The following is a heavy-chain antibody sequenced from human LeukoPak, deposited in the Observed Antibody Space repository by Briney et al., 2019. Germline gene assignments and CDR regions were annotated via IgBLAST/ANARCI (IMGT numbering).Heavy chain of an antibody. Sequence: GGSLRLSCAASGFTVSYYSMNWVRQAPGKGLEWVSYISFSNSTLYYADSVRGRFTISRDNAKNSLSLQMNSLRAEDTAVYYCGGGGATSFDYWGQGILVTVSS. D-gene: IGHD5-12*01. V-gene: IGHV3-48*04. CDR2: ISFSNSTL. CDR1: GFTVSYYS. J-gene: IGHJ4*02. CDR3: GGGGATSFDY.